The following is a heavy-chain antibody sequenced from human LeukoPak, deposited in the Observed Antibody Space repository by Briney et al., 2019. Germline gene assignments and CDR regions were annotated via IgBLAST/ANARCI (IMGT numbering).Heavy chain of an antibody. J-gene: IGHJ4*02. D-gene: IGHD6-19*01. Sequence: GGSLRLSCAASGFTFDEYAMHWVRQAPGKGLEWVSGISWNSGSKGYAGSVKGRFTISRDNAKNSLYLQMNSLRSEDTALYYCAKDDIRIVVAGTIDYWGQGTLVTVSS. CDR1: GFTFDEYA. CDR2: ISWNSGSK. V-gene: IGHV3-9*01. CDR3: AKDDIRIVVAGTIDY.